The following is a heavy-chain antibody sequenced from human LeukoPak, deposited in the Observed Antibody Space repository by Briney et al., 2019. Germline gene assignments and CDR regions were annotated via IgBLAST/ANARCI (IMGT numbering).Heavy chain of an antibody. V-gene: IGHV3-21*01. CDR3: ATEISSSTSFDQ. D-gene: IGHD2-2*01. CDR2: ISSSGGYI. CDR1: GFAFSRYS. J-gene: IGHJ4*02. Sequence: KPGGSLRLSCAASGFAFSRYSMNWVRQAPGKGLEGLAWVSSISSSGGYIYYADSVKGRFTISRDNAKNSLYLQMNSLRAEDTAVYYCATEISSSTSFDQWGQGTLVTVSS.